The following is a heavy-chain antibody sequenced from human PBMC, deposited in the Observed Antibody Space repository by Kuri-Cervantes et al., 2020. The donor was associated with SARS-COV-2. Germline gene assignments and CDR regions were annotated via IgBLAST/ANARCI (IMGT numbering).Heavy chain of an antibody. CDR2: ISYDGNNK. CDR3: ARDVGATVSYYFDY. CDR1: GFTFRSHA. J-gene: IGHJ4*02. V-gene: IGHV3-30-3*01. D-gene: IGHD1-26*01. Sequence: GESLKISCAASGFTFRSHAMHWVRQAPGKGLEWVAVISYDGNNKYYADSVKGRFTISRDNSKNTLYLQMNSLRAEETAVYYCARDVGATVSYYFDYWGQGTLVTVSS.